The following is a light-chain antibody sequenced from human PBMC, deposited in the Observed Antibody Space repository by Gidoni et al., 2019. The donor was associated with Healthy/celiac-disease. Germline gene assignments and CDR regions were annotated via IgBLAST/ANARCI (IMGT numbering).Light chain of an antibody. Sequence: SALTQPAPVSGPPGQSITISCTGTSSDVGGYNYVSWYQQHPGKAPKLMIYEVSNRPSGVSDRFSGSKSGNTASLTISGLQAEDEADYYCNSYASSITPYVFGAGTKVTVL. CDR1: SSDVGGYNY. V-gene: IGLV2-14*01. J-gene: IGLJ1*01. CDR2: EVS. CDR3: NSYASSITPYV.